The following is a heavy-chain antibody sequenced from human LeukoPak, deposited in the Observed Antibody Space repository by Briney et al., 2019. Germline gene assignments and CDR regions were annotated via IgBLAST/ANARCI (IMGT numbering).Heavy chain of an antibody. CDR2: INSDGSTT. CDR1: GFSSSNYL. J-gene: IGHJ3*02. Sequence: GGSLRLSCAASGFSSSNYLMYWVRQAPGKGLVWVSRINSDGSTTSYADSVKGRFTISRDNAKNTLFLHMNSLRGEDTAVYYCARDDGRRALDIWGEGTMVTVSS. V-gene: IGHV3-74*01. D-gene: IGHD3/OR15-3a*01. CDR3: ARDDGRRALDI.